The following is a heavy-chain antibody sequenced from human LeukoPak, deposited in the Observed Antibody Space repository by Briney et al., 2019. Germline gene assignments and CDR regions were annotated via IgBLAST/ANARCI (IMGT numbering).Heavy chain of an antibody. CDR2: ISAYNGNT. CDR3: ARSTVTTFYYYYYMDV. Sequence: ASVKVSCKASGYTFTSYGISWVRQAPGQGLEWMGWISAYNGNTNHAQKLQGRVTMTTDTSTSTAYMELRSLRSDDTAVYYCARSTVTTFYYYYYMDVWGKGTTVTISS. V-gene: IGHV1-18*01. D-gene: IGHD4-17*01. J-gene: IGHJ6*03. CDR1: GYTFTSYG.